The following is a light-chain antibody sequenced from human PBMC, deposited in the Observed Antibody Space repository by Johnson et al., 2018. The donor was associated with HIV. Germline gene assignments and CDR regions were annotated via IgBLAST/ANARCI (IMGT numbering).Light chain of an antibody. J-gene: IGLJ1*01. CDR3: GTGDGSLSARGYV. Sequence: QSVLTQPPSVSAAPRQKVTISCSGSDSNIGSNYVSWFQHLPGTAPKLLIYDNNKRPSGIPDRFSGSKSGTSATLGITGLQTGDEADYSCGTGDGSLSARGYVCGTGPKVTVL. V-gene: IGLV1-51*01. CDR2: DNN. CDR1: DSNIGSNY.